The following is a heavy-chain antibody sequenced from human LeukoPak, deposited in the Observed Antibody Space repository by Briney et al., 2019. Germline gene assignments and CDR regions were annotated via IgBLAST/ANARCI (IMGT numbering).Heavy chain of an antibody. CDR1: GFTFSTNA. D-gene: IGHD3-10*01. J-gene: IGHJ4*02. CDR3: ARDTVRFGELSGY. V-gene: IGHV3-23*01. Sequence: PGGSLRLSCAASGFTFSTNALSWVRQAPGKGLEWVSAISGGGDSTYYADSVKGRFTISRDNSKNTLYLQMNSLRAEDTAVYYCARDTVRFGELSGYWGQGTLVTVSS. CDR2: ISGGGDST.